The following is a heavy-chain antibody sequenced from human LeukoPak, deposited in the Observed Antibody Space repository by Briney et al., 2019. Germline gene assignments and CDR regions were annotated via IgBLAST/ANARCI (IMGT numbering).Heavy chain of an antibody. V-gene: IGHV4-59*11. J-gene: IGHJ6*03. CDR1: GGSISSHY. D-gene: IGHD3-10*01. Sequence: SETLSLTCTVSGGSISSHYWSWIRQPPGKGLEWIGYMYYSGSTKYNPSLKSRVTISVDTSKNQFSLKLSSVTAADTAVYFCARADSANYYGSGRYFNYFYMDVWGRGTPVTVSS. CDR2: MYYSGST. CDR3: ARADSANYYGSGRYFNYFYMDV.